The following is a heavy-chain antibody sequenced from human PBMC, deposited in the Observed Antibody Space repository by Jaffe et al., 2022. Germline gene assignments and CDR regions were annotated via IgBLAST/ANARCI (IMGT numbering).Heavy chain of an antibody. CDR1: GFTFSSYG. Sequence: QVQLVESGGGVVQPGGSLRLSCAASGFTFSSYGMHWVRQAPGKGLEWVAFIRYDGSNKYYADSVKGRFTISRDNSKNTLYLQMNSLRAEDTAVYYCAKDLGYYDSSGCFDYWGQGTLVTVSS. V-gene: IGHV3-30*02. CDR2: IRYDGSNK. J-gene: IGHJ4*02. D-gene: IGHD3-22*01. CDR3: AKDLGYYDSSGCFDY.